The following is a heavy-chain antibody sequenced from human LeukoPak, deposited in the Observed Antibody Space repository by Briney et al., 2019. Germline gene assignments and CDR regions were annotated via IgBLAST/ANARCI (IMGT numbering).Heavy chain of an antibody. V-gene: IGHV1-24*01. Sequence: GASVKVSCKVSGYTLTELSMHWVRQAPGKGLEWMGGFDPEDGETIYAQKFQGRVTMTEDTSTDTAYMELSSLRSEDTAVYYCATDPWFLRFPPWGWFDPWGQGTLVTVSS. CDR3: ATDPWFLRFPPWGWFDP. D-gene: IGHD3-3*01. J-gene: IGHJ5*02. CDR1: GYTLTELS. CDR2: FDPEDGET.